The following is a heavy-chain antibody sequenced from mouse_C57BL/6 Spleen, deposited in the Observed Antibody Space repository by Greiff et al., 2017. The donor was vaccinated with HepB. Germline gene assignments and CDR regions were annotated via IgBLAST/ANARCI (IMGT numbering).Heavy chain of an antibody. D-gene: IGHD1-1*01. J-gene: IGHJ2*01. CDR2: IHPNSGST. Sequence: QVQLQQPGAELVKPGASVKLSCKASGYTFTSYWMHWVKQRPGQGLEWIGMIHPNSGSTNYNEKFKSKATLTVDKSSSTAYMQLSSLTSEDSAVYYCAIITTVVATHFDYWGQGTTLTVSS. CDR3: AIITTVVATHFDY. V-gene: IGHV1-64*01. CDR1: GYTFTSYW.